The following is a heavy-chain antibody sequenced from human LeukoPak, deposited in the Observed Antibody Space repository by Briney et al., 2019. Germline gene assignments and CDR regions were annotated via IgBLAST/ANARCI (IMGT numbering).Heavy chain of an antibody. CDR1: GGSISSYY. CDR3: ARDGYSYGYGAFDI. Sequence: SETLSPTCTVSGGSISSYYWSWIRQPPGKGLEWIGYIYYSGSTYYNPSLKSRVTISVDTSKNQFSLKLSSVTTADTAVYYCARDGYSYGYGAFDIWGQGTMVTVSS. J-gene: IGHJ3*02. CDR2: IYYSGST. V-gene: IGHV4-59*01. D-gene: IGHD5-18*01.